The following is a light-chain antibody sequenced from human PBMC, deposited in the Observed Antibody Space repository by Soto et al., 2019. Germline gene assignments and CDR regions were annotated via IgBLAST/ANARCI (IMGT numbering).Light chain of an antibody. Sequence: GDRVALTCRASQAISTYLAWYQQKPGRAPKLLIFAASTLQSGVPSRFSGSGSVTDFTLTISSLQPEDFATYYCQQLNTHPHTFGGGTKVEIK. V-gene: IGKV1-9*01. CDR3: QQLNTHPHT. CDR2: AAS. J-gene: IGKJ4*01. CDR1: QAISTY.